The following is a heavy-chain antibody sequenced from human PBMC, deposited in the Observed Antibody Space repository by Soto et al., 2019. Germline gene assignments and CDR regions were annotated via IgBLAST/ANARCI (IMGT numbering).Heavy chain of an antibody. CDR3: ARMNRDYYYYGMDV. V-gene: IGHV4-4*02. J-gene: IGHJ6*02. CDR2: IDHNGVA. CDR1: GDSISSSKW. Sequence: QMQLQESGPGLVKPSGTLSLTCGVSGDSISSSKWWTWVRQTPEKGLEWIGNIDHNGVANYNPSLEGRVTISKDNSKNQIFLKVTSVTAADSAVYYCARMNRDYYYYGMDVWGQGATVTVSS.